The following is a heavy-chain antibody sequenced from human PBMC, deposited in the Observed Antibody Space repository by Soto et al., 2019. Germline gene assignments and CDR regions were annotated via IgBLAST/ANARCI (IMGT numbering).Heavy chain of an antibody. CDR1: GGSISSGGSY. CDR2: IYYSGNT. CDR3: VRYCSTTKCPFDY. J-gene: IGHJ4*02. V-gene: IGHV4-30-4*01. D-gene: IGHD2-2*01. Sequence: SETLSLTCTVSGGSISSGGSYWGWIRQPPGKGLEWIGYIYYSGNTYFNPSLKSRVTLSVDTSKNQFSLNLSSVTAADTTVYYCVRYCSTTKCPFDYWGQGTLVTVSS.